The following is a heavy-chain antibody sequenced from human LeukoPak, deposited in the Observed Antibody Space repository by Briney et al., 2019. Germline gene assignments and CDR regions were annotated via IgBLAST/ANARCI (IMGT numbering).Heavy chain of an antibody. Sequence: GGSLRLSCAASEFTFSRYSMHWVRQAPGKGLEWISCISRSSRTIYYADSVKGRFTISRDNAKNSLYLQMNSLRAEDTAVYYCAREEDLVVPAAETSDYYYYYMDVWGKGTTVTISS. CDR3: AREEDLVVPAAETSDYYYYYMDV. V-gene: IGHV3-48*01. J-gene: IGHJ6*03. CDR1: EFTFSRYS. D-gene: IGHD2-2*01. CDR2: ISRSSRTI.